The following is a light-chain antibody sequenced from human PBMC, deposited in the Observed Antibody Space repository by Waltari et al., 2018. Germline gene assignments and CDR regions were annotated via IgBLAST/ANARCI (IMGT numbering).Light chain of an antibody. J-gene: IGLJ3*02. V-gene: IGLV2-14*03. CDR1: SSDIGGYRY. CDR2: DVS. Sequence: QSALTQPASVSGSLGQSITISCTGSSSDIGGYRYVPWYQPHPNKAPKLVIYDVSNRPSGVSNRFSGSQSGNTASLTISGLQAEDEADYYCSSYMSRSPRVFGGGTRLTVL. CDR3: SSYMSRSPRV.